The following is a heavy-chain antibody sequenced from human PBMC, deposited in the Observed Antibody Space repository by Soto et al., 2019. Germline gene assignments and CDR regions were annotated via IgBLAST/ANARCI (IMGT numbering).Heavy chain of an antibody. CDR3: ASVDFWSGYSFDP. D-gene: IGHD3-3*01. CDR2: IYSGGST. Sequence: GGSLRLSCAASGFTVSSNYMSWVRQAPGKGLEWVSVIYSGGSTYYADSVKGRFTISRDNSKNTLYLQMNSLRAEDTAVYYCASVDFWSGYSFDPWGQGTLVTVSS. J-gene: IGHJ5*02. CDR1: GFTVSSNY. V-gene: IGHV3-53*01.